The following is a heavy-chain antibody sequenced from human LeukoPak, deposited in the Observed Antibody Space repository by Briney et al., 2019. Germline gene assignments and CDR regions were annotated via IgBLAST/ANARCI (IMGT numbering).Heavy chain of an antibody. CDR2: ISTYNGNT. D-gene: IGHD1-26*01. CDR3: ASRGSYFDY. Sequence: ASVKVSCKASGYTFTSYDINWVRQATGQGLEWMGWISTYNGNTNYAQKFQGRVSMTTDTSTSTAYMELRSLRSDDTAVYYCASRGSYFDYWGQGTLVAVSS. CDR1: GYTFTSYD. V-gene: IGHV1-18*01. J-gene: IGHJ4*02.